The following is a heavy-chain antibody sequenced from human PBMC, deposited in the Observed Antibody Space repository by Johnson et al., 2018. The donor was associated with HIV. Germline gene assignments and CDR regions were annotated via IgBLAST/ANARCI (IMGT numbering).Heavy chain of an antibody. J-gene: IGHJ3*02. D-gene: IGHD6-13*01. CDR2: IYSGGST. CDR1: GFTVSSNY. CDR3: AKDKGYSSSWYGDAFDI. V-gene: IGHV3-66*01. Sequence: VQLVESGGGLVQPGGSLRLSCAASGFTVSSNYMSWVRQAPGKGLEWVSVIYSGGSTYYADSVKGRFTISRDNSKNTLYLQMNSLRAEDTALYYCAKDKGYSSSWYGDAFDIWGQGTMVTVSS.